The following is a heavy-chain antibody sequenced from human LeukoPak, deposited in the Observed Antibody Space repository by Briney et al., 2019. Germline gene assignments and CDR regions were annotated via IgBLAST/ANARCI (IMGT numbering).Heavy chain of an antibody. Sequence: PSETLSLTCAVYGGSFSGYYWSWIRQPPGKGLEWIGEINHSGSTNYNPSLKSRVTISVGTSKNQFSLKLSSVTAADTAVYYCARHSRSSSWHYYYYYMDVWGKGTTVTISS. V-gene: IGHV4-34*01. J-gene: IGHJ6*03. D-gene: IGHD6-13*01. CDR1: GGSFSGYY. CDR3: ARHSRSSSWHYYYYYMDV. CDR2: INHSGST.